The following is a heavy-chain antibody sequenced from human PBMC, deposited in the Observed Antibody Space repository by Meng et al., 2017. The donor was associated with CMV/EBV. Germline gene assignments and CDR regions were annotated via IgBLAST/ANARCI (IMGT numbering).Heavy chain of an antibody. Sequence: QVQLQQWGAGRLKPSETLSLTCAVYGGSFSGYYWSWIRQPPGKGLEWIGEINNSGSTNYNPSLKSRVTISVDTSKNQFSLKLSSVAAADTAVYYCARGLMVRGSRVNWFDPWGQGTLVTVSS. CDR1: GGSFSGYY. CDR3: ARGLMVRGSRVNWFDP. D-gene: IGHD3-10*01. CDR2: INNSGST. J-gene: IGHJ5*02. V-gene: IGHV4-34*01.